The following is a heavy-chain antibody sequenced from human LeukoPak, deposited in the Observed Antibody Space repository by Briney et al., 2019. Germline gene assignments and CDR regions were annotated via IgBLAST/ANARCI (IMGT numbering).Heavy chain of an antibody. V-gene: IGHV4-34*01. CDR2: INHSGST. J-gene: IGHJ4*02. CDR1: GGSFSGYY. CDR3: ARGPAGYDFWSGYVDY. D-gene: IGHD3-3*01. Sequence: PSETLSLTCAVYGGSFSGYYWSWIRQPPGKGLEWIGEINHSGSTNYNPSLKSRVTISVDTSKNQFSLKLSSVTAADTAVYYCARGPAGYDFWSGYVDYWGQGTLVTVSS.